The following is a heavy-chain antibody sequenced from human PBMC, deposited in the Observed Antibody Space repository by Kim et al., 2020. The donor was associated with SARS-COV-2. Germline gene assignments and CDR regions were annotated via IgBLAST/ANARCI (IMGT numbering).Heavy chain of an antibody. J-gene: IGHJ5*02. Sequence: ADAGKGRFTISREHSKNTLYLQMSSLRAEDTAVYYCVKGIAAAGTYWFDPWGQGTLVTVSS. V-gene: IGHV3-64D*06. D-gene: IGHD6-13*01. CDR3: VKGIAAAGTYWFDP.